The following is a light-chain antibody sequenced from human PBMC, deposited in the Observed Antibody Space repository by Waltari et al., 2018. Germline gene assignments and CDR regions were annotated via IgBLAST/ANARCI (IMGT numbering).Light chain of an antibody. Sequence: DIQMTQSPSSLSASVGDRVAITCRASQTVNIFLNWYQQTPGNAPKLLIYSASSLQSGVPSRFSGSGFGTNFTLTISSLQPEDFTTYYCQQCYSSPLTFGQGTKVEIK. V-gene: IGKV1-39*01. CDR1: QTVNIF. J-gene: IGKJ1*01. CDR3: QQCYSSPLT. CDR2: SAS.